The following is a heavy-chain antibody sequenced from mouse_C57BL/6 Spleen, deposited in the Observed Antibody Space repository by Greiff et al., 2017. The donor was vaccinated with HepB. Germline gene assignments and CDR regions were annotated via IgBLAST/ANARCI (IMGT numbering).Heavy chain of an antibody. D-gene: IGHD2-1*01. Sequence: QVQLQQPGAELVMPGASVKLSCKASGYTFTSYWMHWVKQRPGQGLEWIGEIDPSDSYTNYNQKFKGKSTLTVDKSSSTAYMPLSSLTSEDSAVYYCAREGGRYYGNYGGMDYWGQGTSVTVSS. V-gene: IGHV1-69*01. J-gene: IGHJ4*01. CDR1: GYTFTSYW. CDR2: IDPSDSYT. CDR3: AREGGRYYGNYGGMDY.